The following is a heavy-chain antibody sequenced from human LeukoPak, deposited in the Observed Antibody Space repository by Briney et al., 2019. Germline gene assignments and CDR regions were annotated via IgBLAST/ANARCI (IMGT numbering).Heavy chain of an antibody. V-gene: IGHV3-48*02. CDR1: GFTFSSYS. CDR2: ISSSSSTI. Sequence: GGSLRLSCAASGFTFSSYSMNWVRQAPGKGLEWVSYISSSSSTIYYADSVKGRFTISRDNAKNSLYLQMDSLRDEDTAVYYCARVVCGGDCRSDYWGQGTLVTASS. J-gene: IGHJ4*02. CDR3: ARVVCGGDCRSDY. D-gene: IGHD2-21*02.